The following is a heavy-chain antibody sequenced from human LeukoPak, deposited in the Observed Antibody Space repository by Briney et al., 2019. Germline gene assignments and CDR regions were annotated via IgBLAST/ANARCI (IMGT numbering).Heavy chain of an antibody. Sequence: SETLSLTCAVSGGSISSGGYSWSWIRQPPGKGLEWIGYIYHSGSTYYNPSLKSRVTVSVDTSKNQFSLKLSSVTAADTAVYYCARGRYSSGYYQYWYFDLWGRGTLVTVSS. V-gene: IGHV4-30-2*01. CDR3: ARGRYSSGYYQYWYFDL. D-gene: IGHD3-22*01. CDR1: GGSISSGGYS. CDR2: IYHSGST. J-gene: IGHJ2*01.